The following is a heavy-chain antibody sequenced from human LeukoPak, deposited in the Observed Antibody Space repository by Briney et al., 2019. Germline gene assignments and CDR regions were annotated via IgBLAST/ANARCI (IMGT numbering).Heavy chain of an antibody. V-gene: IGHV4-59*01. CDR3: AKIRFLEWLLSPGGYFDY. J-gene: IGHJ4*02. CDR2: IYYSGST. D-gene: IGHD3-3*01. CDR1: GGSISSYY. Sequence: SETLSLTCTVSGGSISSYYWSWIRQPPGKGLEWIGYIYYSGSTNYNPSLKSRVTISVDTSKNQFSLKVSSVTAADTAVYYCAKIRFLEWLLSPGGYFDYWGQGTLVTVSS.